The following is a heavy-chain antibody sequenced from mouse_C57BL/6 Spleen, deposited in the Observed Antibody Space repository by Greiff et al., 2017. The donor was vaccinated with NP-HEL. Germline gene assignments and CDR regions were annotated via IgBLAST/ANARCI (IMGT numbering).Heavy chain of an antibody. CDR1: GYTFTSYW. CDR3: ARRGDYDEDYAMDY. J-gene: IGHJ4*01. Sequence: QVQLQQPGAELVRPGSSVKLSCKASGYTFTSYWMDWVKQRPGQGLEWIGNIYPSDSETHYNQKFKDKATLTVDESSSTAYMQLSSLTSEDSAVYYCARRGDYDEDYAMDYWGQGTSVTVSS. CDR2: IYPSDSET. D-gene: IGHD2-4*01. V-gene: IGHV1-61*01.